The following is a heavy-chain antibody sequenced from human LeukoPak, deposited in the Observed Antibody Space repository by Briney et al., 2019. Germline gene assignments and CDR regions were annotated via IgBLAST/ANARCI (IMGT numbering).Heavy chain of an antibody. CDR3: ARVLNYGPLRWEVFGY. CDR2: INPNSGGT. V-gene: IGHV1-2*02. Sequence: ASVKVSCTASGYTFTGYYMRWVRQAPGQGLEWMGWINPNSGGTNYAQKFQGRVTMTRGTSISTAYMELSRLRSDDTAVYYCARVLNYGPLRWEVFGYWGQGTLVTVSS. J-gene: IGHJ4*02. D-gene: IGHD4-17*01. CDR1: GYTFTGYY.